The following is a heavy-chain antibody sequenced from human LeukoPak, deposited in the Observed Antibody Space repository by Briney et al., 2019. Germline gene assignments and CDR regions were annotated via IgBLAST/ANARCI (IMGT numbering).Heavy chain of an antibody. CDR2: IYYSGST. D-gene: IGHD6-6*01. J-gene: IGHJ4*02. CDR3: ATFEYSSSNFDY. V-gene: IGHV4-61*08. CDR1: GGSISSGDYY. Sequence: SETLSLTCTVSGGSISSGDYYWSWIRQPPGKGLEWIGYIYYSGSTNYNPSLKSRVTISVDTSKNQFSLKLSSVTAADTAVYYCATFEYSSSNFDYWGQGTLVTVSS.